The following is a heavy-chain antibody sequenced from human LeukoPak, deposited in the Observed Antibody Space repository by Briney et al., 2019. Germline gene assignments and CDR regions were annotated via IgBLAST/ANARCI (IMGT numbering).Heavy chain of an antibody. Sequence: SETLSLTCTVSGGSISNYYWSWIRQPPGKGLEWIGYIYYSGSTNYNPSLKSRVTISVDTSKNQFSLKLSSVTAADTAVYYCARGPLRYFGFDYWGQGTLVTVSS. V-gene: IGHV4-59*08. D-gene: IGHD3-9*01. J-gene: IGHJ4*02. CDR2: IYYSGST. CDR3: ARGPLRYFGFDY. CDR1: GGSISNYY.